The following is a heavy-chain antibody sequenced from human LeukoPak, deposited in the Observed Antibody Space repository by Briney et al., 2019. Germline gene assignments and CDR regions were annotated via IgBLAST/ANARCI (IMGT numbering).Heavy chain of an antibody. V-gene: IGHV3-74*01. J-gene: IGHJ4*02. CDR1: GFSVSNFW. CDR3: ARDMWGSFDY. Sequence: GGSLRLSCAASGFSVSNFWMHWGRQAPGEGLVWVSRISPDGSETTYADSVKGRFTISRDNAKNTLYLQLSSLRAEDTAVYYCARDMWGSFDYWGQGALVTVSS. D-gene: IGHD7-27*01. CDR2: ISPDGSET.